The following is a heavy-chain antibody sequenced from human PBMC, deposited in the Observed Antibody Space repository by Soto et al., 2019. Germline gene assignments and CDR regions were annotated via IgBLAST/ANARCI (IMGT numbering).Heavy chain of an antibody. CDR1: GYTFTSYY. V-gene: IGHV1-46*01. Sequence: QVQLVQSGAEVKKPGASVKISCKASGYTFTSYYMHWVRQAPGQGLEWMGIINPSGGSTNYAQKPPGRAAKTRDTSTSTVYKELNSLRSEDTAVYYCARPPYPGCINAVCYPLDYWGQGTLVTVSS. J-gene: IGHJ4*02. CDR2: INPSGGST. CDR3: ARPPYPGCINAVCYPLDY. D-gene: IGHD2-8*01.